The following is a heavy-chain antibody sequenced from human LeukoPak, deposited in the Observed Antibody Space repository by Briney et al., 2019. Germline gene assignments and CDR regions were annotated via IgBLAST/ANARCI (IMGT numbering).Heavy chain of an antibody. CDR1: GVSISGYY. J-gene: IGHJ4*02. CDR3: AVDYTNYGTFDY. V-gene: IGHV4-4*07. CDR2: SYISGST. Sequence: PSETLSLTCTVSGVSISGYYWSWIRQPAGKGLEWIGRSYISGSTDYNPSLKSRVTMSVDTSKNQFSLKLTSVTAADTAVYYCAVDYTNYGTFDYWGQGTLVTVSS. D-gene: IGHD4-11*01.